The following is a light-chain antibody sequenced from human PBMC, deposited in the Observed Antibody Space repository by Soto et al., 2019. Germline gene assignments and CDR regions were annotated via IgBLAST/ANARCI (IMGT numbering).Light chain of an antibody. J-gene: IGLJ2*01. CDR1: SSNIGSNS. CDR2: DND. V-gene: IGLV1-44*01. Sequence: QSALTQPPSASGTPGQRVTISCSGSSSNIGSNSVNWYQQLPGTAPKLLIYDNDQRPSGVPDRFSGSKSGTSASLAISGLQSEDEADCFCAAWDDSLNGVVFGGGTKVTVL. CDR3: AAWDDSLNGVV.